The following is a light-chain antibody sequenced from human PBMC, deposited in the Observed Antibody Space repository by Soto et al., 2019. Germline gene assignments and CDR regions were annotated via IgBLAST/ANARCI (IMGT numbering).Light chain of an antibody. CDR1: QSISSW. J-gene: IGKJ4*01. Sequence: DIQMTQSPSTLSASVGYRVTITCRASQSISSWLAWYQQKPGKAPKLLIYDASSLESGVPSRFSGSGSGTKFTLTISSLQPDDFATYYCQQYNSYSLTFGGGTKVELK. V-gene: IGKV1-5*01. CDR3: QQYNSYSLT. CDR2: DAS.